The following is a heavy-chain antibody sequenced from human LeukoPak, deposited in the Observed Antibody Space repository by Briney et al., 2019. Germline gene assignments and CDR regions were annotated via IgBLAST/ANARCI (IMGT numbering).Heavy chain of an antibody. Sequence: SQTLSLTCAISGDSVSSNSAAWNWIRQSPSRGLEWLGRTYYKSKWYNDYPVSVKSRITINPDTSENQFSLQLNSVTPEDTAVYYCTRDSGSYSSSYRFDSWGQGTLVTVSS. D-gene: IGHD6-6*01. J-gene: IGHJ4*02. V-gene: IGHV6-1*01. CDR1: GDSVSSNSAA. CDR2: TYYKSKWYN. CDR3: TRDSGSYSSSYRFDS.